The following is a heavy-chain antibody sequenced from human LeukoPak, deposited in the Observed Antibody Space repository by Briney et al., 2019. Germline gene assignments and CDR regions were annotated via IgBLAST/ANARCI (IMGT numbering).Heavy chain of an antibody. J-gene: IGHJ6*03. Sequence: GGSLRLSCAASGFTFSNYWMFWVRQAPGKGLEGVANIKQDGSEKYYVDSVKGRFTISRDNAKNSLYLQMNSLRAEDTAVYYCAKCILTGYYKGYMDVWGKGTTVTISS. V-gene: IGHV3-7*03. CDR3: AKCILTGYYKGYMDV. CDR1: GFTFSNYW. CDR2: IKQDGSEK. D-gene: IGHD3-9*01.